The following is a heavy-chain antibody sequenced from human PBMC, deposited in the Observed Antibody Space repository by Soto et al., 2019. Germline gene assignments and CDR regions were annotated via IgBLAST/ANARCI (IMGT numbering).Heavy chain of an antibody. D-gene: IGHD1-26*01. CDR3: ARGGSLYWYFDL. V-gene: IGHV1-3*01. J-gene: IGHJ2*01. Sequence: QVQLVQSGAEVKKPGSSVKVSCKASGYTFTSYAMHWVRQAPGQRLEWMGWINAGNGNTKYSQKFQGRVTITRDTSASTAYMELSSLRSDDTAVDYCARGGSLYWYFDLWGRGTLVTVSS. CDR2: INAGNGNT. CDR1: GYTFTSYA.